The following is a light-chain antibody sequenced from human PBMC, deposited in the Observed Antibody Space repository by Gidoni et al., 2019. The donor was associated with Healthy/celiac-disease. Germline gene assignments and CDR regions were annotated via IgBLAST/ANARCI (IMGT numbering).Light chain of an antibody. CDR3: SSYTSSSTLV. V-gene: IGLV2-14*01. CDR1: SSEVGGYNY. J-gene: IGLJ2*01. CDR2: DVS. Sequence: QSALTQPASVSGAPGQSITISCTGTSSEVGGYNYVSWYQQHPGKAPKLMIYDVSNRPSGVSNRFSGSKSGNTASLTISGLQAEDEADYYCSSYTSSSTLVVGGGTKLTVL.